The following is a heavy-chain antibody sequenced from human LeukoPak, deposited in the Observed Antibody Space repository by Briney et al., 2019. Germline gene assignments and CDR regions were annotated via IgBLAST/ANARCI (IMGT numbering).Heavy chain of an antibody. Sequence: SETLSLTCTVSGGSISSYYWSWIRQPPGKGLEWIGYIYYSGSTNYNPSLKSRVTISVDTSKNQFSLKLSSVTDADTAVYYCARDNHSSCWYWEYWGQGTLVTVSS. CDR2: IYYSGST. CDR3: ARDNHSSCWYWEY. D-gene: IGHD6-19*01. J-gene: IGHJ4*02. V-gene: IGHV4-59*01. CDR1: GGSISSYY.